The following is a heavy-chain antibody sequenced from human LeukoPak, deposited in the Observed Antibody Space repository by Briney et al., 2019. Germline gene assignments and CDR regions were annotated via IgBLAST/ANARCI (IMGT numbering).Heavy chain of an antibody. Sequence: GGSLRLSCAASGFTFSSYGMHWVRQAPGKGLEWVAVISYDGNNKYYADSVKGRFTISRDNSKNTLYLQMNSLRAEDTAVYYCAKDAVDTAMDSFYFDDWGQGSLVTVSS. CDR2: ISYDGNNK. CDR1: GFTFSSYG. CDR3: AKDAVDTAMDSFYFDD. J-gene: IGHJ4*02. V-gene: IGHV3-30*18. D-gene: IGHD5-18*01.